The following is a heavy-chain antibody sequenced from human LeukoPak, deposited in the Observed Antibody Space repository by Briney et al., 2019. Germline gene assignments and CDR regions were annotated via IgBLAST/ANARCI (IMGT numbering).Heavy chain of an antibody. D-gene: IGHD6-19*01. CDR2: IYTSGST. Sequence: PSETLSLTCTVSGGSISSGSYYWSWIRQPAGKGLEWIGRIYTSGSTNYNPSLKSRVTISVDTSKNQFSLKLGSVTAADTAVYYCARIPKPGIAVASMVHDWFDPWGQGTLVTVSS. V-gene: IGHV4-61*02. CDR1: GGSISSGSYY. J-gene: IGHJ5*02. CDR3: ARIPKPGIAVASMVHDWFDP.